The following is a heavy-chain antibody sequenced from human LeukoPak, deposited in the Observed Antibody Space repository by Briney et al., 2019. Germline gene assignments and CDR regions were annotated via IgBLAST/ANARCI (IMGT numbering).Heavy chain of an antibody. D-gene: IGHD3-22*01. Sequence: PGRSLRLSCAASGFTFSSYGMHWVRQAPGKGLEWVAVISYDGSNKYYADSVKGRFTISRDNSKNTLYLQMNSLRAEDTAVYYCAKWDLYYDISGYQPRPEYFQHWGQGTLVTVSS. J-gene: IGHJ1*01. CDR2: ISYDGSNK. CDR1: GFTFSSYG. CDR3: AKWDLYYDISGYQPRPEYFQH. V-gene: IGHV3-30*18.